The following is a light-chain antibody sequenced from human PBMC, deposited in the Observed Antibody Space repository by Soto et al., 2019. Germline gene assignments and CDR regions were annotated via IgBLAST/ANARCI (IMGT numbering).Light chain of an antibody. CDR1: NSNIGRNS. CDR2: SDN. V-gene: IGLV1-44*01. Sequence: QSVLTQPPSASGTPGQRVTISCSGSNSNIGRNSVNWYQQLPGTAPKLLIYSDNQRPSGVPDRFSGSKSGTSASLAISGLPSDDAAAYYCAAWDDSLNGWVFGGGTKLTVL. CDR3: AAWDDSLNGWV. J-gene: IGLJ3*02.